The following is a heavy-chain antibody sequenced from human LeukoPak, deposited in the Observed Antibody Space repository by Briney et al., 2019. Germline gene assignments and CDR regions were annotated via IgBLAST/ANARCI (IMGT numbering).Heavy chain of an antibody. Sequence: PSETLSLTCAVYGGSFSGYYWSWIRQPPGKGLEWIGEINHSGSTNYNPSLESRVTISVDTSKNQFSLKLSSVTAADTAVYYCARQGRPGDGYNYDYWGQGTLVTVSS. J-gene: IGHJ4*02. D-gene: IGHD5-24*01. V-gene: IGHV4-34*01. CDR3: ARQGRPGDGYNYDY. CDR2: INHSGST. CDR1: GGSFSGYY.